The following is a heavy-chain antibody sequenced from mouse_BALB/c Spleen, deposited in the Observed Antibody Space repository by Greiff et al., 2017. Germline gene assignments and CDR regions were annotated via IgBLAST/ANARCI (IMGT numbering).Heavy chain of an antibody. CDR2: ISSGSSTI. CDR1: GFTFSSFG. V-gene: IGHV5-17*02. J-gene: IGHJ2*01. D-gene: IGHD4-1*01. CDR3: ARDGTLDY. Sequence: EVNVVESGGGLVQPGGSRKLSCAASGFTFSSFGMHWVRQAPEKGLEWVAYISSGSSTIYYADTVKGRFTISRDNPKNTLFLQMTSLRSEDTAMYYCARDGTLDYWGQGTTLTVSS.